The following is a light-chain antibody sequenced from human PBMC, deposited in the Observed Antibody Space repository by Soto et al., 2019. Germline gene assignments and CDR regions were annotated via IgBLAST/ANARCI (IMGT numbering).Light chain of an antibody. Sequence: QSALTQPASVSGSPGQSIAISCTGTSSDVGKYSYVSWFQQYPGNAPKLMIYEVSNRPSGVSNRFSGSKSGNTASLTISGLQGEDEADYYCSSFTTSSTLVFGGGTKVTVL. CDR1: SSDVGKYSY. CDR3: SSFTTSSTLV. V-gene: IGLV2-14*01. J-gene: IGLJ3*02. CDR2: EVS.